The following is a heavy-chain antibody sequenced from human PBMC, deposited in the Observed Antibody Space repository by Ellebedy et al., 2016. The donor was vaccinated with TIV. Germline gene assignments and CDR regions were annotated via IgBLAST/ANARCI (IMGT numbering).Heavy chain of an antibody. D-gene: IGHD6-25*01. CDR2: IYSGGRT. CDR1: GFSVSSNY. J-gene: IGHJ3*02. V-gene: IGHV3-53*01. Sequence: GESLKISCAASGFSVSSNYMSWVRQAPGKGLEWVSAIYSGGRTYYADSVRGRFTNYRDNSKNTLYLQMNSLRAEDTAVYYCARDHPIRVAAAGYDAFDIWGQGTMVTVSS. CDR3: ARDHPIRVAAAGYDAFDI.